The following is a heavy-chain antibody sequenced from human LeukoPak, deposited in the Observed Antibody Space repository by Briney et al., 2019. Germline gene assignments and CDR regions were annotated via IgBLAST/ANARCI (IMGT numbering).Heavy chain of an antibody. CDR2: IYYSGST. D-gene: IGHD6-19*01. CDR1: GGSISSYY. J-gene: IGHJ4*02. CDR3: ARAGKNSSGWWDY. Sequence: PSETLSLTCTVSGGSISSYYWSWIRQPPGKGLEWIGYIYYSGSTNYNPSLKSRVTISVDTSKNQFSLQLNSVTPEDTAVYYCARAGKNSSGWWDYWGQGTLVTVSS. V-gene: IGHV4-59*12.